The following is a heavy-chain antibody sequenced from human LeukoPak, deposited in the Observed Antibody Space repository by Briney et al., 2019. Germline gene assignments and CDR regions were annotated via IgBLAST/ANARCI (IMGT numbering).Heavy chain of an antibody. J-gene: IGHJ5*02. D-gene: IGHD4-11*01. CDR2: IFYSGIT. Sequence: SGTLSLTCTVSGDSISSGDYYWSWIRQHPGEGLEWIGYIFYSGITYYNSSLKSRITISVDTSKNQFSLKLSSVTAADTAVYYCARDLNDYPNWFDPWGQGTLVTVSS. CDR3: ARDLNDYPNWFDP. CDR1: GDSISSGDYY. V-gene: IGHV4-31*03.